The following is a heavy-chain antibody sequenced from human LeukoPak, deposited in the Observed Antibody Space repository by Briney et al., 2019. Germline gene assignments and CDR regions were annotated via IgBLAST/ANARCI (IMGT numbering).Heavy chain of an antibody. Sequence: ASLKVSSTASGYTFTIHSISRGWEDPGQGVWWMGWISAYNGNTNYAQKLQGRVTMTTDTSTSTAYTELRSLRSDDTAVYYCARGGGSYYDWFDPWGQGTLVTVSS. CDR2: ISAYNGNT. CDR3: ARGGGSYYDWFDP. V-gene: IGHV1-18*01. J-gene: IGHJ5*02. D-gene: IGHD1-26*01. CDR1: GYTFTIHS.